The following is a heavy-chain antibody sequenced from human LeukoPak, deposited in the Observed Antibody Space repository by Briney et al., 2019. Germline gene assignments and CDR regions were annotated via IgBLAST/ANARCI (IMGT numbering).Heavy chain of an antibody. J-gene: IGHJ4*02. Sequence: GRSLRLSCAASGFTFSTYAMHWVRQAPGKGLEWVAFIWPDGSKKFYADSVKGRFAISRENSKNTVYLQMNDLRPEDTALYFCAKISSSAESNFDYWVQGTLLTVSS. CDR2: IWPDGSKK. CDR1: GFTFSTYA. CDR3: AKISSSAESNFDY. V-gene: IGHV3-33*06. D-gene: IGHD6-25*01.